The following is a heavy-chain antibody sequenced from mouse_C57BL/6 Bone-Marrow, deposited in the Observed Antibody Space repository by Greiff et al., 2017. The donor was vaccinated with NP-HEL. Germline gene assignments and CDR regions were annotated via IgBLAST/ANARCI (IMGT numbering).Heavy chain of an antibody. Sequence: QVQLKESGAELARPGASVKLSCKASGYTFTSYGISWVKQRTGQGLEWIGEIYPRSGNTYYNEKFKGKATLTADKSSSTAYMELRSLTSEDSAVYFCARMGDGSSYDYAMDYWGQGTSVTVSS. CDR1: GYTFTSYG. CDR2: IYPRSGNT. J-gene: IGHJ4*01. CDR3: ARMGDGSSYDYAMDY. V-gene: IGHV1-81*01. D-gene: IGHD1-1*01.